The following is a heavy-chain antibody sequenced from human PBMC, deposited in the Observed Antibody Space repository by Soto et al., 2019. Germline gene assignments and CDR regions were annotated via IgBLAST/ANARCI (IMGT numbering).Heavy chain of an antibody. CDR3: ASSSGTNGVCYTCYYYYYMDV. CDR1: GGTFSSYT. V-gene: IGHV1-69*02. Sequence: QVQLVQSGAEVKKPGSSVKVSCKASGGTFSSYTISWVRQAPGQGLEWMGRIIPILGIANYAQKFQGRVTITADKSTSTAYMELSSLRSEDTAVYYCASSSGTNGVCYTCYYYYYMDVWGKGTTVTGSS. D-gene: IGHD2-8*01. CDR2: IIPILGIA. J-gene: IGHJ6*03.